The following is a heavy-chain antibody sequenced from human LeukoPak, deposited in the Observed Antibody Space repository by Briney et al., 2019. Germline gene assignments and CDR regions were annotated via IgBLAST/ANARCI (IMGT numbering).Heavy chain of an antibody. Sequence: GSLRLSCAASGFTFSSYWTTWVRQAPGKGLEWVANIKQDGSEKYYVDSVKGRFTISRDNAKNSLYLQMNSLRAEDTAVYYCARGVRGYSFTDYWGQGTLVTVSS. J-gene: IGHJ4*02. CDR3: ARGVRGYSFTDY. CDR1: GFTFSSYW. D-gene: IGHD5-18*01. V-gene: IGHV3-7*01. CDR2: IKQDGSEK.